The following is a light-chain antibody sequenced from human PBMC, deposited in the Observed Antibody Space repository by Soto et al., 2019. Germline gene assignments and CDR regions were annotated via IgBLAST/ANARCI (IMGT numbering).Light chain of an antibody. CDR3: SSSAGSNPYVV. J-gene: IGLJ2*01. V-gene: IGLV2-8*01. Sequence: QSALTQPPSASGSPGQSVTISCTGTSSDVGGYNYVSWYQQHPGKAPKLMIYEVSKRPSGVPDRFSGSKSGNTASLTVSGLQAEDEADYYCSSSAGSNPYVVFGGGTKLTVL. CDR1: SSDVGGYNY. CDR2: EVS.